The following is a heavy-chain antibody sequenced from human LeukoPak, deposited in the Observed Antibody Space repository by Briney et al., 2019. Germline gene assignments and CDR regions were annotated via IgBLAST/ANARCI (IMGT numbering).Heavy chain of an antibody. V-gene: IGHV3-7*01. CDR3: ARDPLTQNDY. CDR2: INQNGSEI. D-gene: IGHD1-14*01. Sequence: PGGSLRLSCAASGFTFSSYWMSWVRQAPGKGRERVANINQNGSEIYYVDSVKGRFTISRDNAKNSLYLQMNTLRAEDTALYYCARDPLTQNDYWGQGTLVTVSS. J-gene: IGHJ4*02. CDR1: GFTFSSYW.